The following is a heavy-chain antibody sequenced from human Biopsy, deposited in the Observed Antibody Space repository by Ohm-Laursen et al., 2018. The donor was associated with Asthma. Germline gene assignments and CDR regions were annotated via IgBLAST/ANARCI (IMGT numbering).Heavy chain of an antibody. V-gene: IGHV3-30-3*01. J-gene: IGHJ4*02. CDR1: RFTYE. D-gene: IGHD6-19*01. CDR3: AREGVAGTHIED. Sequence: SLRLSCSASRFTYEMHWVRQAPGKGLEWVAVISYDGSSIYYADSVKGRFTIARDNSKNTLSLQMNSLTAEDTAVYYCAREGVAGTHIEDWGQGTLVTVSS. CDR2: ISYDGSSI.